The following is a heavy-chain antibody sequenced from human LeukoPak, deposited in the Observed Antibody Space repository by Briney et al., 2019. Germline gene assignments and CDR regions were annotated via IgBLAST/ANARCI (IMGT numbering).Heavy chain of an antibody. Sequence: GGSLRLSCAASGFTFSIYSMNWVRQAPGKGLEWVSSISSSSSYIYYADSVKGRFTISRDNAKNSLYLQMNGLRAEDTAVYYCARDLRGSSSWFYYYYGMDVWGQGTTVTVSS. CDR2: ISSSSSYI. D-gene: IGHD6-13*01. CDR3: ARDLRGSSSWFYYYYGMDV. CDR1: GFTFSIYS. V-gene: IGHV3-21*01. J-gene: IGHJ6*02.